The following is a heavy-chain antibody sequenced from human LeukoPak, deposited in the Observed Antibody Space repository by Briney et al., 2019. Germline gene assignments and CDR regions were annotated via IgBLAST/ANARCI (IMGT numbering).Heavy chain of an antibody. J-gene: IGHJ6*03. CDR3: ARENYYGSGFVDYYYMDV. Sequence: SETLSLTCSVSGGSIISSSYYWGWIRQSPGKGLEWIVSTYYSGSTYYSPSLKSRVTISVDTSKNQFSLKLSSVTAADTAVYYCARENYYGSGFVDYYYMDVWGKGTTVTISS. D-gene: IGHD3-10*01. CDR1: GGSIISSSYY. CDR2: TYYSGST. V-gene: IGHV4-39*07.